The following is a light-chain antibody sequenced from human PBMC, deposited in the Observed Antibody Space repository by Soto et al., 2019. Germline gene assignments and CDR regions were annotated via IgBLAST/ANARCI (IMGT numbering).Light chain of an antibody. CDR2: SAS. CDR3: QQHGSSRNT. CDR1: QSVTSSY. V-gene: IGKV3-20*01. J-gene: IGKJ2*01. Sequence: ENVLTQSPGTLSLSPGERATLSCRASQSVTSSYLAWYQQKPGQAPRLLVYSASSRATGVPDRFSGSGSATDFTLTISRVEPEDFAVYYCQQHGSSRNTFGQGTKVDIK.